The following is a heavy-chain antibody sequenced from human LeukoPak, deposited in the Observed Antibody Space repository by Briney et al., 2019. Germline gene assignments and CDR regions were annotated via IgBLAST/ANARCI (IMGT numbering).Heavy chain of an antibody. D-gene: IGHD6-25*01. V-gene: IGHV4-61*02. Sequence: SQTLSLTCTVSGGSISSGSYYWSWIRQPAGKGLEWIGRIYTSGSTNYNPSLKSRVTISVDTSKNQFSLKLSSVTAADTAVYYCASFSSGRGRADYWGQGTLVTVSS. CDR1: GGSISSGSYY. CDR2: IYTSGST. J-gene: IGHJ4*02. CDR3: ASFSSGRGRADY.